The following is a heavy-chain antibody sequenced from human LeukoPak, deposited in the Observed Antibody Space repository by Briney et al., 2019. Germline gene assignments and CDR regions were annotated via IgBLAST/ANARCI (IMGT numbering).Heavy chain of an antibody. CDR1: GGSISSYY. Sequence: SETLSLTCTVSGGSISSYYWSWIRQPPGKGLEWIGYIYYSGSTNYNPSLKSRVTISVDTSKNQFSLKLSSVTAADTAVYYCAREVLAVAGTSFDYWGQGTLVTVSS. J-gene: IGHJ4*02. CDR2: IYYSGST. CDR3: AREVLAVAGTSFDY. V-gene: IGHV4-59*01. D-gene: IGHD6-19*01.